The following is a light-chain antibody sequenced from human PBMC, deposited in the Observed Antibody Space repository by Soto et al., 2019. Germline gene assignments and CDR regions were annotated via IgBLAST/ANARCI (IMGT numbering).Light chain of an antibody. J-gene: IGKJ2*01. CDR2: DAS. Sequence: DIQMTRSPSTLSASVGDRVTITCRASQSISSWLAWYQQKPGKAPKLLIYDASSLESGVPSRFSGSGSGTEFTLSISSLQPGDFATYYCQQYNSYPFTFGQGTKLEIK. CDR1: QSISSW. CDR3: QQYNSYPFT. V-gene: IGKV1-5*01.